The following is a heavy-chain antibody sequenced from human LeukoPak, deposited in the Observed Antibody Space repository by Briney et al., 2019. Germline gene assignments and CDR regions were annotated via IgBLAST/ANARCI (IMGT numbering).Heavy chain of an antibody. CDR2: IYYSGST. Sequence: SETLSLTCTVSGGSIRSYYWSWIRQPPGKGQEWIGYIYYSGSTNYNPSLKSRVTISVDTSKNQFSLKLSSVTAADTAVYYCARGYSGYDYNYWGQGTLVTVSS. J-gene: IGHJ4*02. CDR3: ARGYSGYDYNY. D-gene: IGHD5-12*01. CDR1: GGSIRSYY. V-gene: IGHV4-59*01.